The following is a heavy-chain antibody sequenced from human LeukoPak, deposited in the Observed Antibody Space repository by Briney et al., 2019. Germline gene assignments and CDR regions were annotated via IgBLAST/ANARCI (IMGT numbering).Heavy chain of an antibody. CDR2: INHSGST. J-gene: IGHJ6*03. CDR1: GGSLSGYY. CDR3: ARIVYYYDSSGYYSGGYHYYYYMDV. V-gene: IGHV4-34*01. Sequence: PETLSLTCAVYGGSLSGYYWNWIRQPPGKGLEWIGEINHSGSTNYNPSLKSRVTISVDTSKNQVSLKLSSVTAADTAVYYCARIVYYYDSSGYYSGGYHYYYYMDVWGKGTTVTISS. D-gene: IGHD3-22*01.